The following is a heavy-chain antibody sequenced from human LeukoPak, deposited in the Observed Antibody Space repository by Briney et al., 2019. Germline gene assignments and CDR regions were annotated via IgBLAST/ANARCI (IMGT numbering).Heavy chain of an antibody. CDR2: IKQDGNEK. CDR1: GFTFSSYW. CDR3: ARAAREMATTPDFDY. V-gene: IGHV3-7*03. Sequence: GVLRLSCAASGFTFSSYWMSWVRQAPGKGLEWVANIKQDGNEKYYVDSVKGRFTISRDNAKNSLYLQMNSLRAEDTAVYYCARAAREMATTPDFDYWGQGTLVIVSS. J-gene: IGHJ4*02. D-gene: IGHD5-24*01.